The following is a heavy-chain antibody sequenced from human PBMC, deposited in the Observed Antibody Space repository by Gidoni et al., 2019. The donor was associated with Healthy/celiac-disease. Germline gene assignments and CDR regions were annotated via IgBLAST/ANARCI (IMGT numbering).Heavy chain of an antibody. Sequence: QVQLQQWGAGLLKPSATLSLTCAVYGGSFSVYYLSWIRQPPGKGLEWIGEINHSGSTNYNPSLKSRVTISVDTSKNQFSLKLSSVTAADTAVYYCARGRKGLGPGVNAFDIWGQGTMVTVSS. V-gene: IGHV4-34*01. CDR2: INHSGST. J-gene: IGHJ3*02. CDR3: ARGRKGLGPGVNAFDI. D-gene: IGHD3-10*01. CDR1: GGSFSVYY.